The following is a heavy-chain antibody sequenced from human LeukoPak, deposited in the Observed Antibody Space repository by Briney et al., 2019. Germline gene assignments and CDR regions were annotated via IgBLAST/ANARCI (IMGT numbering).Heavy chain of an antibody. V-gene: IGHV4-34*01. CDR3: ARAQYYYYYYMDV. J-gene: IGHJ6*03. CDR2: ISHSEST. Sequence: SETLSLTCAVYGGSFSGYYWSWIRQPPGKGLEWIGVISHSESTDYNPSLKSRVTISVDTSKNQFSLKLNSVTAADTAVYYCARAQYYYYYYMDVWGKGTTVTVSS. CDR1: GGSFSGYY.